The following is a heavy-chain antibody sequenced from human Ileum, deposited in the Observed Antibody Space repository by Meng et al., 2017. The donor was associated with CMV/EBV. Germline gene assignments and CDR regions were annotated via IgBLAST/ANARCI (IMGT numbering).Heavy chain of an antibody. CDR1: GFTFNDDN. V-gene: IGHV3-30*02. Sequence: LGFGWGCVQTGGFLRLYCAAAGFTFNDDNMHWVRPAPGKGLEWVTFIRYDESDKNYADSVKGRFTISRDNSKNTLYLQMNSLRAEDTAVYYCAKDKQWHFDYWGQGILVTVSS. CDR3: AKDKQWHFDY. D-gene: IGHD6-19*01. J-gene: IGHJ4*02. CDR2: IRYDESDK.